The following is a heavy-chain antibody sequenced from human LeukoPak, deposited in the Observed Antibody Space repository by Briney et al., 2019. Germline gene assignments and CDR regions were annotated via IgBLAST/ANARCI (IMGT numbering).Heavy chain of an antibody. J-gene: IGHJ5*02. CDR1: GFTFSSYG. CDR3: ARDYGSGNNWLDP. CDR2: IWYDGSIQ. Sequence: GRSLRLSCAASGFTFSSYGMHWVRQAPGRGLEWVAVIWYDGSIQYYGDSVKGRFMVSRDNSKNTMYLQMNSLRAEDTAIYYCARDYGSGNNWLDPWGQGTLVIVSS. V-gene: IGHV3-33*08. D-gene: IGHD3-10*01.